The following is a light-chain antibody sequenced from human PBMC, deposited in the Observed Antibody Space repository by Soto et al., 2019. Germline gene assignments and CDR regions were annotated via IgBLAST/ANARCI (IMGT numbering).Light chain of an antibody. CDR3: SSFTSTSTIYV. V-gene: IGLV2-14*01. CDR2: DVS. Sequence: QSVLTQPASVSGSPGQSITISCTGTSSDVGDYNSVSWYQLHPGKGPKLMIHDVSYRPSGVSNRFSGSKSGNTASLTISGLQAEDEADYYCSSFTSTSTIYVFGTGTKLTVL. J-gene: IGLJ1*01. CDR1: SSDVGDYNS.